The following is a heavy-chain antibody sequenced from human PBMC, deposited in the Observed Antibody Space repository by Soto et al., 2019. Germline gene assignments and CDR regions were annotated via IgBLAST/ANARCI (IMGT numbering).Heavy chain of an antibody. Sequence: QVQLVESGGGVVQPGRSLRLSCAASGFTFSSYGMHWVRQAPGKGLEWVAVISYDGSNKYYADSVKGRFTISRDNSKNTMYLQMNSLRAEDTAVYYCAKDLRGETAMVPTRFDYWGQGTLVTVSS. CDR1: GFTFSSYG. CDR2: ISYDGSNK. J-gene: IGHJ4*02. D-gene: IGHD5-18*01. CDR3: AKDLRGETAMVPTRFDY. V-gene: IGHV3-30*18.